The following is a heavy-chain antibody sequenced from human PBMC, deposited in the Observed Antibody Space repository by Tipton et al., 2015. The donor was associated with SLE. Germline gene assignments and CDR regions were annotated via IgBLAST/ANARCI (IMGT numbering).Heavy chain of an antibody. CDR3: AREWQLWANAFDI. D-gene: IGHD6-6*01. CDR2: IYYSGST. J-gene: IGHJ3*02. CDR1: GGSISSYY. Sequence: TLSLTCTVSGGSISSYYWSWIRQPPGKGLERIGYIYYSGSTNYNPSLKSRVTISVDTSKNQFSLKLSSVTAADTAVYYCAREWQLWANAFDIWGQGTMVTVSS. V-gene: IGHV4-59*01.